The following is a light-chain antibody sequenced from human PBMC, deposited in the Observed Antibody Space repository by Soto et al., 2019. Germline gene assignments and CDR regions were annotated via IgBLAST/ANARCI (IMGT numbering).Light chain of an antibody. Sequence: LTQPASVSGSLGQAITISCTGTGTDFGAQNYVSWYQQYPGRAPKLILYEVNKRPSGISNRFSGSKSGDTASLTISGLQAEDMADYYCSSYKGPVTLEVLGPGTKVTVL. CDR3: SSYKGPVTLEV. J-gene: IGLJ1*01. V-gene: IGLV2-14*01. CDR2: EVN. CDR1: GTDFGAQNY.